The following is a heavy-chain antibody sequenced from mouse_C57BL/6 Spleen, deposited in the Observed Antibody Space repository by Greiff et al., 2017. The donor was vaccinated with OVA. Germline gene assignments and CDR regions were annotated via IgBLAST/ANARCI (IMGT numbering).Heavy chain of an antibody. CDR3: AREGGTAHRAMDY. D-gene: IGHD3-2*02. J-gene: IGHJ4*01. CDR2: IDPSDSET. CDR1: GYTFTSYW. Sequence: QVQLQQPGAELVRPGSSVKLSCKASGYTFTSYWMHWVKQRPIQGLEWIGNIDPSDSETHYNQKFKDKATLTVDKSSSTAYMQLSSLTSEDSAVYYCAREGGTAHRAMDYWGQGTSVTVSS. V-gene: IGHV1-52*01.